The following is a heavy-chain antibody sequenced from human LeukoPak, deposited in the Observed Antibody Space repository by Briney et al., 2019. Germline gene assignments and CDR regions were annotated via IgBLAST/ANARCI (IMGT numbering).Heavy chain of an antibody. D-gene: IGHD6-19*01. CDR1: GFTFSNYA. CDR3: AKGEGGDSGWYGDY. Sequence: PGRSLRLSCAASGFTFSNYAMHWVRQAPGKGLEWVAVISYDGIDKYYADSVKGRFTISRDNSKNTLFPQMNSLRAEDTAMYYCAKGEGGDSGWYGDYWGQGTLVTVSS. J-gene: IGHJ4*02. CDR2: ISYDGIDK. V-gene: IGHV3-30*18.